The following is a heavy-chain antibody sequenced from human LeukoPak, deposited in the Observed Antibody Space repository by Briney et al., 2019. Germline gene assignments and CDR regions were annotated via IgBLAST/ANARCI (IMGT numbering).Heavy chain of an antibody. CDR1: GFTFSSYW. V-gene: IGHV3-7*01. J-gene: IGHJ4*02. D-gene: IGHD2-8*01. CDR3: AREVLPWVLDY. Sequence: GGSLRLSCAASGFTFSSYWMSWVRQAPGKRLEWVANIKQDGSEKYYVDSVKGRFTISRDNAKNSLYLQMNSLRAEDTAVYYCAREVLPWVLDYWGQGTLVTVSS. CDR2: IKQDGSEK.